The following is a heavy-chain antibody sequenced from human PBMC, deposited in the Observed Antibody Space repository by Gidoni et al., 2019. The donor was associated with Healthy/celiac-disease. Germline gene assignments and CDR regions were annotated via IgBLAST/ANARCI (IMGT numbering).Heavy chain of an antibody. Sequence: HVQLQQLGAALLKPSETLSLTSAVYGGSFSGYYGSWIRKPPGKGLEWIGESNHSGSNNYNPSLKSRVTISVDTSKNQFSRKLSSVTAAETAVYYCARVPYYSNRYYGMDVWGQGTTVTVSS. CDR1: GGSFSGYY. CDR3: ARVPYYSNRYYGMDV. V-gene: IGHV4-34*01. CDR2: SNHSGSN. D-gene: IGHD4-4*01. J-gene: IGHJ6*02.